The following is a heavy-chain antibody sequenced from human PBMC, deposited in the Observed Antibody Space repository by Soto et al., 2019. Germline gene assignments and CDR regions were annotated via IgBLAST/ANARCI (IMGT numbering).Heavy chain of an antibody. CDR3: ARETWYFDY. CDR2: ISEGGSEK. V-gene: IGHV3-7*01. J-gene: IGHJ4*02. Sequence: GGSLRLSCAASGFTFSSYAMSWVRQAPGKGLEWVANISEGGSEKYFVDSVKGRFTISRDNTKNLLYLQMNSLRAEDTAVYYCARETWYFDYWGQGTLVTVSS. CDR1: GFTFSSYA.